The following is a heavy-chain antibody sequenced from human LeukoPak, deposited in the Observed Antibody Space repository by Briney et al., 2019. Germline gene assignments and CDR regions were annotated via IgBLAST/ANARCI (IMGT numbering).Heavy chain of an antibody. CDR3: AKESSALVGAFDY. V-gene: IGHV3-30*02. D-gene: IGHD1-26*01. J-gene: IGHJ4*02. Sequence: DSVKGRFTISRDNSKNTLYLQMNSLSSEDMAVYYCAKESSALVGAFDYWGQGTLVTVSS.